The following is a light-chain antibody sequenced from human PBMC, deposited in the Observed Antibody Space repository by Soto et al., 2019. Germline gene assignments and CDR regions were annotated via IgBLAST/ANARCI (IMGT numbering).Light chain of an antibody. Sequence: EIVLTQSPATLSLSPGQSATLSCRASQSVGINLGWYQQKPGQAPRLLIYDISKRATGIPARISGSGSGTDFTLTISSLAPEDFAIYYCQQRSNWPPLFTFGPGTIVDI. CDR1: QSVGIN. J-gene: IGKJ3*01. CDR2: DIS. CDR3: QQRSNWPPLFT. V-gene: IGKV3-11*01.